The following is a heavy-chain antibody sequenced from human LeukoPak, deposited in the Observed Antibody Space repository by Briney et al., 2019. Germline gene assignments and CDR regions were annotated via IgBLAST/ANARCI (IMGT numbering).Heavy chain of an antibody. CDR3: AREAGWYNWFDP. CDR1: GGSISSYY. CDR2: MYYSGST. V-gene: IGHV4-59*01. Sequence: SETLSLTCTVSGGSISSYYWNWIRQPPGKGLEWIGYMYYSGSTNYNPSLKSRVTISVDTSKNQFSLKLSSVTAADTAVYYCAREAGWYNWFDPWGQGTLVTVSS. J-gene: IGHJ5*02. D-gene: IGHD2-15*01.